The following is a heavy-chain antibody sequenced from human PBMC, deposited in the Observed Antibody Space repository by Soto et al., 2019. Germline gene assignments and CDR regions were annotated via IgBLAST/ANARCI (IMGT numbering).Heavy chain of an antibody. J-gene: IGHJ6*02. Sequence: ASVKVSCKASGYTFTSYYMHWVRQAPGQGLEWMGIINPSGGSTSYAQKFQGRVTMTTDTSTSTVYMELRSLRSEDTAVYYCARFPYDFWSGYYYYYYGMDVWGQGTTVTVSS. CDR1: GYTFTSYY. V-gene: IGHV1-46*01. D-gene: IGHD3-3*01. CDR3: ARFPYDFWSGYYYYYYGMDV. CDR2: INPSGGST.